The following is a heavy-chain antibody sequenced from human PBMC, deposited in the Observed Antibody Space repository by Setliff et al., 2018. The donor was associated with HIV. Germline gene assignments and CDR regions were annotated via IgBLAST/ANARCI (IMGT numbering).Heavy chain of an antibody. CDR3: ARARTPQNWGSRVYYYMDV. Sequence: GASVKVSCKASGYTFTDDYMHWVRQAPGQGLEWMGWINPNSGGTNYAQRFQGRVTMTRDTSISTVYMELSRLRSDDTAVYYCARARTPQNWGSRVYYYMDVWGKVTTVTVSS. V-gene: IGHV1-2*02. CDR2: INPNSGGT. D-gene: IGHD7-27*01. J-gene: IGHJ6*03. CDR1: GYTFTDDY.